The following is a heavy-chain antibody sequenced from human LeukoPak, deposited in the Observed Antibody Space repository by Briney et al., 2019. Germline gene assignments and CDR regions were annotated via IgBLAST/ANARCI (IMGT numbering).Heavy chain of an antibody. J-gene: IGHJ1*01. CDR1: GASISTYY. D-gene: IGHD2/OR15-2a*01. Sequence: SETLSLTCTVSGASISTYYWSWLRQPPGQGLEWIGYLYYSGSTTYSPSLKSRVTMSVDTSKSQFSLKLNSVTAADTAIYYCARVRGTFETDWGQGTLVSVSS. V-gene: IGHV4-59*01. CDR3: ARVRGTFETD. CDR2: LYYSGST.